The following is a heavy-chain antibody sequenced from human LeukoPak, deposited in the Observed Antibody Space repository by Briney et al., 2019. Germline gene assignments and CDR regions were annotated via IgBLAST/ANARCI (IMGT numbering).Heavy chain of an antibody. V-gene: IGHV4-59*08. CDR2: IYYSGST. D-gene: IGHD2-2*01. CDR1: GGYISSYY. Sequence: SETLSLTCTVSGGYISSYYWSWIRQPPGKGLEWIGYIYYSGSTNYNPSLKSRVTISVDTSKNQFSLKLSSVTAADTAVYYCARHPSQLLYWFDPWGQGTLVTVSS. J-gene: IGHJ5*02. CDR3: ARHPSQLLYWFDP.